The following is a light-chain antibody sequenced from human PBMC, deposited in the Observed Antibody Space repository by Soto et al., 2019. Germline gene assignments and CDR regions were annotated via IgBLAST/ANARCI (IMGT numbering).Light chain of an antibody. CDR1: RSDVGGYSY. V-gene: IGLV2-8*01. Sequence: QSVLTQPPSAPGSPGQSVTISCTGTRSDVGGYSYFSWYQQHPGKAPKLMIYEVNKRPSGVPDRFSGSRSGNTASLTVSGLQAEDEAHYYCTSYAGNNNFVVFGGGTKLTVL. CDR3: TSYAGNNNFVV. CDR2: EVN. J-gene: IGLJ2*01.